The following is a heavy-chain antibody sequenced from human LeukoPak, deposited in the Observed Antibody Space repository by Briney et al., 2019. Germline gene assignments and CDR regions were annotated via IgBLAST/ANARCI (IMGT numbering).Heavy chain of an antibody. CDR1: EFTFSSYG. CDR2: ISYDDSNK. Sequence: GGSLRLSCAASEFTFSSYGIHWVRQAPGKGLEWVAFISYDDSNKNYADSVKGRFTISRDNSKNTLYLQMNSLRAEDTAVYYCAKDRHPYSGSRLSYFDYWGQGTLVTVSS. V-gene: IGHV3-30*18. J-gene: IGHJ4*02. CDR3: AKDRHPYSGSRLSYFDY. D-gene: IGHD1-26*01.